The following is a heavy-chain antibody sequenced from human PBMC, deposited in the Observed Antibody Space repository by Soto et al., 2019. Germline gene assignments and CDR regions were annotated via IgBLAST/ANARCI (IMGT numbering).Heavy chain of an antibody. CDR2: IYSGGST. CDR3: ARGQLWCGELLRPFDY. CDR1: GFTVSSNY. V-gene: IGHV3-53*01. Sequence: ESGGGLIHPGGSLRLSCAASGFTVSSNYMSWVRQAPGKGLEWVSVIYSGGSTYYADSVKGRFTISRDNSKNTLYLQMNSLRAEDTAVYYCARGQLWCGELLRPFDYWGQGTLVTVSS. J-gene: IGHJ4*02. D-gene: IGHD3-10*01.